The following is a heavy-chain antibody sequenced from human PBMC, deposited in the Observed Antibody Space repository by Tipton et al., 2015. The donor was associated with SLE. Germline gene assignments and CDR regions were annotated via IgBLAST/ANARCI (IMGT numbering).Heavy chain of an antibody. D-gene: IGHD4-11*01. J-gene: IGHJ4*02. Sequence: SLRLSCAASGFTFSTYAMSWVRQAPGKGLEWVSVIYSGGSINYADSVRGRFTISRDNSKNTVYLQMSSLRAEDTAVYYCARTTNDYSNSPARYFDYWGQGTLVTVSS. CDR3: ARTTNDYSNSPARYFDY. V-gene: IGHV3-66*01. CDR1: GFTFSTYA. CDR2: IYSGGSI.